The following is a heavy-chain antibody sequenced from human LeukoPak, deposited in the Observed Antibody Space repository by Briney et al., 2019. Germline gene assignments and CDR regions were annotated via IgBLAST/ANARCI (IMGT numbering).Heavy chain of an antibody. CDR3: ARDEGIAAQFDF. J-gene: IGHJ4*02. CDR1: GGSISGSSYY. D-gene: IGHD6-6*01. Sequence: SETLSLTCTVSGGSISGSSYYWGWIRQPPGKGLEWLGYIYSSGNTDYNPALKSRVTMSMDTSRNQFSLKLRSVTAADTAIYYCARDEGIAAQFDFWGQGMLVTVSS. V-gene: IGHV4-61*01. CDR2: IYSSGNT.